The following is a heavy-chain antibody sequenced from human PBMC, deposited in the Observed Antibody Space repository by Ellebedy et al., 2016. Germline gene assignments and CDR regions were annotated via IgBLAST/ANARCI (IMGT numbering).Heavy chain of an antibody. CDR1: GYTFTDYY. V-gene: IGHV1-2*02. CDR2: INPNSGAT. CDR3: ATGDRRDYTSINV. D-gene: IGHD2-21*02. J-gene: IGHJ6*02. Sequence: ASVKVSCXASGYTFTDYYLHWVRQAPGQGLEWMGWINPNSGATIYAQNFQGRVTMTRDTTSSTAYLELSRLRSGDTALYYCATGDRRDYTSINVWGQGTTVTVSS.